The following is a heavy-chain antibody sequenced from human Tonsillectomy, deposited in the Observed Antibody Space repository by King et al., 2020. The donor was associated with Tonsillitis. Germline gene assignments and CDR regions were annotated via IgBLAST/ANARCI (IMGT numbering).Heavy chain of an antibody. CDR3: AREGDSSGYSWSYFDY. CDR2: ISYDGSNK. V-gene: IGHV3-30*04. D-gene: IGHD3-22*01. CDR1: GFTFSRYA. Sequence: VQLVESGGGVVQPGRSLRLSCAAPGFTFSRYAMHWVRQAPGKGLEWVSVISYDGSNKYYADSVKDRFTISRDNSKNTLYLQMNSLRAEDTAVYYCAREGDSSGYSWSYFDYWGQGTLVTVSS. J-gene: IGHJ4*02.